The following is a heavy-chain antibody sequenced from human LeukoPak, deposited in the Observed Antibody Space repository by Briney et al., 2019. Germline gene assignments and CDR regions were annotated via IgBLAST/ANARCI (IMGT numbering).Heavy chain of an antibody. J-gene: IGHJ3*02. V-gene: IGHV4-59*01. CDR1: GDSISSYY. Sequence: SETLSLTCTVSGDSISSYYWSWIRLAPGKGLEWIGNIHNSVNTNYNPALKSRVTIVLHTSKNQFSLKLSSMTAADTAVYYCTTTKQWLAFDIWGQGTMVTVSS. CDR3: TTTKQWLAFDI. CDR2: IHNSVNT. D-gene: IGHD6-19*01.